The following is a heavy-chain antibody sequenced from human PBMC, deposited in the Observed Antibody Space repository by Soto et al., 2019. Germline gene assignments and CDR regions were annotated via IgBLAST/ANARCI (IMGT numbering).Heavy chain of an antibody. V-gene: IGHV1-69*01. J-gene: IGHJ4*02. Sequence: QEQLVQSGAEVKKPGSSVKVSCKDSGGLFSSFAISWVRQAPGQGLEWMGGIIPVFGTTNYAQKFQGRVTITADESTNTAYMELSSLISEDTAMYYCARGGGPYVWFNEFWGQGTQVTVSS. D-gene: IGHD3-16*01. CDR1: GGLFSSFA. CDR2: IIPVFGTT. CDR3: ARGGGPYVWFNEF.